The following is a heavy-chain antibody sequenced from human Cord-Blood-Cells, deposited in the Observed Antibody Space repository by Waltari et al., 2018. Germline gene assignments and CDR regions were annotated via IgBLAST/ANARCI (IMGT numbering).Heavy chain of an antibody. CDR2: ISGSGGRT. D-gene: IGHD6-13*01. V-gene: IGHV3-23*01. J-gene: IGHJ4*02. CDR1: GVTFSSSA. CDR3: AGVGSSCDY. Sequence: EVQLLESVGGLVQPGGSLRLSCAAPGVTFSSSAMSWVRRAPGKGLEWVSAISGSGGRTYYADSVQGRFTISRDSAKNRLYLQMSSLRAEDTAVYYCAGVGSSCDYWGQGTLVTVSS.